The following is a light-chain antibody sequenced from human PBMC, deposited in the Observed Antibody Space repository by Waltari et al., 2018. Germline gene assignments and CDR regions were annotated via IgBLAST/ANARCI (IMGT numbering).Light chain of an antibody. Sequence: SYVLTQPPSVSVAPGQTAKIPCGGNNIENEAVHWYQQKPGQAPVLVVYDDSERPSDIPERFSGSNSGNAATLTISRVEAGDEADYYCQVWDTRNYHVVFGGGTKLTVL. CDR1: NIENEA. CDR3: QVWDTRNYHVV. CDR2: DDS. V-gene: IGLV3-21*02. J-gene: IGLJ2*01.